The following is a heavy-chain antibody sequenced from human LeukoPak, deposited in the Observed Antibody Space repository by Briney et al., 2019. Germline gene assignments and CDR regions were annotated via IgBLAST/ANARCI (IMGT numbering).Heavy chain of an antibody. Sequence: PGGSLRLSCAAPVFTFSSYLLGWVRHAPGKGLEFPANINEDGTEKYYAESVKGRFTISRDNAKNSLYLQMNTLIAEDTAVYYCARSTDWAFDFWGQGTLVTVSS. D-gene: IGHD3-9*01. CDR3: ARSTDWAFDF. CDR2: INEDGTEK. V-gene: IGHV3-7*05. J-gene: IGHJ4*02. CDR1: VFTFSSYL.